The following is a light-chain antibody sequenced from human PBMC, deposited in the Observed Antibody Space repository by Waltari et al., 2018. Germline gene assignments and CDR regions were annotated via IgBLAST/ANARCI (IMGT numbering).Light chain of an antibody. J-gene: IGLJ2*01. CDR3: SSYTSSSTVV. CDR1: SSDVGGYNY. Sequence: QSALTQPASVSGSPGQSITISCTGTSSDVGGYNYASWYQQHPGKAPKLMIYEVSNRPPGVSHRFSGSKSGNTASLTISGLQAEDEADYYCSSYTSSSTVVFGGGTKLTVL. CDR2: EVS. V-gene: IGLV2-14*01.